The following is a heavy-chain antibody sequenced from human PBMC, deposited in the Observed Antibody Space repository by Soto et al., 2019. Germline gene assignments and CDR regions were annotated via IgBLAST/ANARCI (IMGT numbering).Heavy chain of an antibody. CDR2: IYYSGST. Sequence: SETLSLTCTVSGGSISSYYWSWIRQPPGKGLEWIGYIYYSGSTNYNPSLKSRVTISVATSKNQFSLKLSSVTAADTAVYYCARGYSSGWYSAFDIWGQGTMVTVSS. CDR1: GGSISSYY. J-gene: IGHJ3*02. D-gene: IGHD6-19*01. CDR3: ARGYSSGWYSAFDI. V-gene: IGHV4-59*01.